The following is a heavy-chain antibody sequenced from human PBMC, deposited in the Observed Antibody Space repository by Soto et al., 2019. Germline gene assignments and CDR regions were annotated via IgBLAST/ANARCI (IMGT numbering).Heavy chain of an antibody. V-gene: IGHV4-30-2*01. CDR1: GGSISSGGYS. J-gene: IGHJ3*02. CDR3: AGEYGSGSYYDGDAFDI. CDR2: IYHSGST. D-gene: IGHD3-10*01. Sequence: QLQLQESGSGLVKPSQTLSLTCAVSGGSISSGGYSWSWIRQPPGKGLEWIGYIYHSGSTYYNPSLKGRVTLSVDGSKNQFSLKLSSVTAADTAVYYCAGEYGSGSYYDGDAFDIWGQGTMVTVSS.